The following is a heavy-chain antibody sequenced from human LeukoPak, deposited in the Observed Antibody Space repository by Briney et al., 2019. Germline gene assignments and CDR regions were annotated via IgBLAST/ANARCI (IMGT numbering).Heavy chain of an antibody. CDR3: ARDHGPMVRGLAL. D-gene: IGHD3-10*01. J-gene: IGHJ4*02. Sequence: ASVKVSCKASGGTFSSYAISWVRQAPGQGLEWMGGIIPIFGTANYAQKFQGRVTITTDESTSTAYMELSSLRSEDTAVYYCARDHGPMVRGLALWGQGTLVTVSS. CDR1: GGTFSSYA. CDR2: IIPIFGTA. V-gene: IGHV1-69*05.